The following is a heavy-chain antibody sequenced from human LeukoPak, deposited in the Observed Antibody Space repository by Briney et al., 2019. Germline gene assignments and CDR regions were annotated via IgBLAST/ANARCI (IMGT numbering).Heavy chain of an antibody. V-gene: IGHV4-38-2*02. CDR2: VYHPVDT. CDR1: GYSISSNYY. CDR3: ARDVGARLSGF. J-gene: IGHJ4*02. D-gene: IGHD6-6*01. Sequence: SETLSLTCTVSGYSISSNYYWAWIRQPPGKGLEWIGSVYHPVDTSYNPSLKSRITMSVDTAKNQFSLNLRSVTAADTAVYYCARDVGARLSGFWGQGTLVTVSS.